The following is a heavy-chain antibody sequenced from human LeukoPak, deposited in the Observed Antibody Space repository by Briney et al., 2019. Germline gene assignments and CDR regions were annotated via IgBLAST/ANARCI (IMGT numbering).Heavy chain of an antibody. CDR3: ARGLVPDY. V-gene: IGHV1-8*02. D-gene: IGHD3-10*01. CDR2: MNPNSGNT. J-gene: IGHJ4*02. CDR1: GYTFTGYY. Sequence: ASVKVSCKASGYTFTGYYMHWVRQAPGQGLEWMGWMNPNSGNTGYAQKFQGRVTMTRNTSISTAYMELSSLRSEDTAVYYCARGLVPDYWGQGTLVTVSS.